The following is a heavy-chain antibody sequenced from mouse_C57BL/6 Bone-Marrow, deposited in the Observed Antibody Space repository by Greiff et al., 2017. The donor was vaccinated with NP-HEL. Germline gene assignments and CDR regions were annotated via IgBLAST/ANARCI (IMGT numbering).Heavy chain of an antibody. CDR1: GYTFTDYN. Sequence: EVQLQQSGPELVKPGASVKIPCKASGYTFTDYNMDWVKQSHGKSLEWIGDINPNNGGTIYNQKFKGKATLTVDKSSSTAYMELRSLTSDDTAVYYCARVYDGYPAWFAYWGQGTLVTVSA. V-gene: IGHV1-18*01. CDR2: INPNNGGT. J-gene: IGHJ3*01. CDR3: ARVYDGYPAWFAY. D-gene: IGHD2-3*01.